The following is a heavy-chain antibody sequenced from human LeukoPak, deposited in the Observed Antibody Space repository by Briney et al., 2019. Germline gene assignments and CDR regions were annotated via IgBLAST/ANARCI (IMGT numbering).Heavy chain of an antibody. D-gene: IGHD6-19*01. CDR2: IGGSVGTT. J-gene: IGHJ6*02. Sequence: GGSLRLSCAASGFTFSVYAMSWVRQAPGKGLECVSSIGGSVGTTYYADSVKGRFTISRDNSKNSLFLQMNSLRAEDTAVYYCATSGWDTIDYFYGMDVWGHGTTVTVSS. V-gene: IGHV3-23*01. CDR3: ATSGWDTIDYFYGMDV. CDR1: GFTFSVYA.